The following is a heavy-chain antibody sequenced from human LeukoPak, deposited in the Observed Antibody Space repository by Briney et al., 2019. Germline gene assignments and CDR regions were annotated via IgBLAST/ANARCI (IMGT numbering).Heavy chain of an antibody. V-gene: IGHV4-39*01. J-gene: IGHJ3*02. CDR3: ARRVVVPASVGAFDI. CDR1: GGSISSSSYY. CDR2: IYYSGST. D-gene: IGHD2-2*01. Sequence: PSETLSLTCTVFGGSISSSSYYWGWIRQPPGKGLEWIGSIYYSGSTYYNPSLKSRVTISVDTSKNQFSLKLSSVTAADTAVYYCARRVVVPASVGAFDIWGQGTMVTVSS.